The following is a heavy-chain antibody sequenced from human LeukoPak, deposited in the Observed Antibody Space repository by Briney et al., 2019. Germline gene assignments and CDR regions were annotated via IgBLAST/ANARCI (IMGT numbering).Heavy chain of an antibody. CDR3: ARDCSGGSCSYNWFDP. J-gene: IGHJ5*02. CDR1: GYTFTSYG. D-gene: IGHD2-15*01. CDR2: ISAYNGNT. Sequence: GASVKVSCKASGYTFTSYGISWVRQAPGQGLEWMGWISAYNGNTDYAQKLQGRATMTTDTSTSTAYMELRSLRSDDTAVYYCARDCSGGSCSYNWFDPWGQGTLVTFSS. V-gene: IGHV1-18*01.